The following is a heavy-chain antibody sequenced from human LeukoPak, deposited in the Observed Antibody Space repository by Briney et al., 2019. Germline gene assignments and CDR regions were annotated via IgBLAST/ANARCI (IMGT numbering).Heavy chain of an antibody. Sequence: GGSLRPSCSASGFTFSSYAFHWVRQAPGKGLEYVSGISSDGGFTDYADSLKGRFTISRDNSKNTPYLQMSSLRAEDTAVYYCVNGRPSDHFDHWGQGTLVTVSS. CDR3: VNGRPSDHFDH. D-gene: IGHD6-6*01. CDR1: GFTFSSYA. J-gene: IGHJ4*02. V-gene: IGHV3-64D*09. CDR2: ISSDGGFT.